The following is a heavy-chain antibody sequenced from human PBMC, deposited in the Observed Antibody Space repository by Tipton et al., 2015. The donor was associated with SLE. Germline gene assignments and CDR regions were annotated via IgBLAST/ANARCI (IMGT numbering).Heavy chain of an antibody. CDR2: ISAYNDNT. J-gene: IGHJ4*02. Sequence: QVQLVQSGAEVKKPGASVKVSCKASGYTFTSYGISWVRQAPGQGLEWMGWISAYNDNTNYAQKLQGRVTMTTDTSTSTAYMELRSVRSDDTAVYYCGRDEGYYLVTASFYFDSWGQGTLVSVSS. V-gene: IGHV1-18*01. CDR3: GRDEGYYLVTASFYFDS. D-gene: IGHD2-21*02. CDR1: GYTFTSYG.